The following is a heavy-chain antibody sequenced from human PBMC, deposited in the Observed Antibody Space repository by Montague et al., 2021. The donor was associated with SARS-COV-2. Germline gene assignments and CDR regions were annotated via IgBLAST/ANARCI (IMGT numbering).Heavy chain of an antibody. D-gene: IGHD3-10*01. CDR1: GGSFSGYY. CDR3: GRGRYSGSGTSLGMDF. Sequence: SETLSLTCGVYGGSFSGYYWSWIRQPPGKGLEWIGEINHSGSTNYNSSLKSRVTISVDTSKNQFSLKLSSVTAADTAVYYCGRGRYSGSGTSLGMDFWGQGTTVTVSS. V-gene: IGHV4-34*01. CDR2: INHSGST. J-gene: IGHJ6*02.